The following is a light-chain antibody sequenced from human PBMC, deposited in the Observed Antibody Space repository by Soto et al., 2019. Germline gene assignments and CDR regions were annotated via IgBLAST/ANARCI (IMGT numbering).Light chain of an antibody. CDR1: RNINTY. CDR3: QQTSAAPFT. V-gene: IGKV1-39*01. Sequence: DIQMAQSPSSLSASGGDTITITCRASRNINTYLNWYQQKPGKAPKLLIFGASSLQSGVPSRFSGSGSRTDFTLTINSLQPEDFATYCCQQTSAAPFTFGPGTKVDIK. J-gene: IGKJ3*01. CDR2: GAS.